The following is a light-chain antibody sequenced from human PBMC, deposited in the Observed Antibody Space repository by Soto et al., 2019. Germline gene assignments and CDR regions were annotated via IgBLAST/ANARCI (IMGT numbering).Light chain of an antibody. J-gene: IGLJ1*01. CDR2: SED. Sequence: QSVLTQPPSASGTPGQRLSIFCSGSSSNIGGNTVNWYQQVPGTAPKLLIYSEDQRPSGVPDRFSGSKSATSASLAISGLQSEDEADYYCAAWDDSLNGHVFGTGTKVTVL. CDR3: AAWDDSLNGHV. CDR1: SSNIGGNT. V-gene: IGLV1-44*01.